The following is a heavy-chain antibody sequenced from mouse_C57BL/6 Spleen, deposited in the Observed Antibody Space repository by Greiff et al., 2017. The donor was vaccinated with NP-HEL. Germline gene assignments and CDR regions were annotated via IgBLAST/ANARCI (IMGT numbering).Heavy chain of an antibody. J-gene: IGHJ3*01. D-gene: IGHD2-2*01. CDR1: GYTFTSYW. V-gene: IGHV1-61*01. CDR3: ERGDGYDEAWFAY. CDR2: IYPSDSET. Sequence: QVQLQQSGPELVKPGASVKISCKASGYTFTSYWMDWVKQRPGQGLEWIGNIYPSDSETHYNQKFKDKDTLTVDKSSSTAYMQVSSLTSEDSAVYYCERGDGYDEAWFAYWGQGTLVTVSA.